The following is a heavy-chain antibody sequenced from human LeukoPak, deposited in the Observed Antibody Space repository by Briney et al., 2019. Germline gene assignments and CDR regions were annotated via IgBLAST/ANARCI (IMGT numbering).Heavy chain of an antibody. V-gene: IGHV3-15*01. CDR3: TAQGNYGDLLY. CDR1: GFTFSNAW. J-gene: IGHJ4*02. Sequence: GGSLRLSCAASGFTFSNAWMNWVRQAPGKGLEWVGLIKRKIDGETTDYAAPVKGRFTISRDDSKNTLYLQMNSLKTEDTAVYYCTAQGNYGDLLYWGQGTLVTVSS. CDR2: IKRKIDGETT. D-gene: IGHD4-17*01.